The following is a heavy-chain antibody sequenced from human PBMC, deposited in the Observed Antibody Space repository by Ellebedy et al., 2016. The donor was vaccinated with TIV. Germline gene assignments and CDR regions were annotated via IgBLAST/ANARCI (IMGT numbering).Heavy chain of an antibody. CDR2: IYPGDSDT. J-gene: IGHJ6*02. V-gene: IGHV5-51*01. D-gene: IGHD3-10*01. Sequence: GGSLRLXXKGSGYSFTSYWIGWVRQMPGKGLEWMGIIYPGDSDTRYSPSFQGQVTISADKSISTAYLQWSSLKASDTAMYYCARRDYYGSGTYYGMDVWGQGTTVTVSS. CDR3: ARRDYYGSGTYYGMDV. CDR1: GYSFTSYW.